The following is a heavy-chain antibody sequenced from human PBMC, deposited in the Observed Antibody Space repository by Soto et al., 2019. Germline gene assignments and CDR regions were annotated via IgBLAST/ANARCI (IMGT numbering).Heavy chain of an antibody. CDR1: GYTFTSYG. CDR2: ISAYTGNT. J-gene: IGHJ3*01. V-gene: IGHV1-18*01. Sequence: QVQLVQSGAEVKKPGASVKVSCKASGYTFTSYGISWVRQAPGQGLEWMGWISAYTGNTNYAQKLQGRVTMTTDTSTSTAYMELRRLRSDDTAVYYCARDLTTVAGTAGAAFDFWGQGTMVTVSS. D-gene: IGHD6-19*01. CDR3: ARDLTTVAGTAGAAFDF.